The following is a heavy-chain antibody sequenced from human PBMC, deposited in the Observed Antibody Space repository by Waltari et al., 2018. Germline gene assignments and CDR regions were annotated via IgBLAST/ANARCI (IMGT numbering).Heavy chain of an antibody. J-gene: IGHJ3*02. Sequence: QVQLVQSGAEVTKPGSSVKVSCNASGGTFIISALSWMRQAPGQGLEWMGGIIPIFGTANYAQKFQGRVTITTDESTSTAYMELSSLRSEDTAVYYCARLSGSYFGLNAFDIWGQGTMVTVSS. D-gene: IGHD1-26*01. CDR3: ARLSGSYFGLNAFDI. CDR2: IIPIFGTA. V-gene: IGHV1-69*05. CDR1: GGTFIISA.